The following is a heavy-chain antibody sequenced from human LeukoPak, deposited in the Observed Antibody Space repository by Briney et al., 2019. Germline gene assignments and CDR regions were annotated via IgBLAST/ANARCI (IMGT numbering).Heavy chain of an antibody. V-gene: IGHV3-7*01. CDR3: AKDRSAPHMLWNALDI. D-gene: IGHD2-8*01. CDR1: GFIFSDHW. J-gene: IGHJ3*02. Sequence: GGSLRLSCAASGFIFSDHWMTWVRQAPGKGLEWVANINQGGSERHYVDSVKGRFTISRDNAKNSLYLQMNSLRAEDTAVYYCAKDRSAPHMLWNALDIWGQGTMVTVSS. CDR2: INQGGSER.